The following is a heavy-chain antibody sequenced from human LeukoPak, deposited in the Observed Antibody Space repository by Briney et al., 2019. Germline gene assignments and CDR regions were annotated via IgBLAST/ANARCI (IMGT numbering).Heavy chain of an antibody. V-gene: IGHV1-69*13. CDR2: IIPIFGTA. J-gene: IGHJ5*02. CDR1: GYTFTGYY. CDR3: AREGYCSSTSCYAVSPGASLWFDP. D-gene: IGHD2-2*01. Sequence: ASVKVSCKASGYTFTGYYMHWVRQAPGQGLEWMGGIIPIFGTANYAQKFQGRVTITADESTSIAYMELSSLGSEDTAVYYCAREGYCSSTSCYAVSPGASLWFDPWGQGTLVTVSS.